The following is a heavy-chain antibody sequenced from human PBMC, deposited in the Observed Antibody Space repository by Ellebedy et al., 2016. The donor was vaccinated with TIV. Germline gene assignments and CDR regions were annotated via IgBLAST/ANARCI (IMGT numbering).Heavy chain of an antibody. CDR1: GFNFGGHA. D-gene: IGHD6-19*01. Sequence: PGGSLRLSCAASGFNFGGHAMKWVRQPPGKGLEWVPSIGSSAYSTHYADSVKGRFTISRDNSRNTLYLQMNSLRGEDTAVYFCAKDVRYTTGWGGALDIWGQGAMVTVSS. CDR2: IGSSAYST. CDR3: AKDVRYTTGWGGALDI. J-gene: IGHJ3*02. V-gene: IGHV3-23*01.